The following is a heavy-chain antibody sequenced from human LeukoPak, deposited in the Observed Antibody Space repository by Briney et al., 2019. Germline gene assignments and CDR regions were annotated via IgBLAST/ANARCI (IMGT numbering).Heavy chain of an antibody. V-gene: IGHV1-69*13. D-gene: IGHD3-22*01. Sequence: ASVKVSCKASGGTFSRFTISWVRQAPGQGFEWMGGVTPIFGTANFAQRFQGRVSITADESTSTAFMELSSLRFEDTAVYYRAREWGLESSGFYYAYWGQGTLVTVSS. CDR1: GGTFSRFT. CDR2: VTPIFGTA. J-gene: IGHJ4*02. CDR3: AREWGLESSGFYYAY.